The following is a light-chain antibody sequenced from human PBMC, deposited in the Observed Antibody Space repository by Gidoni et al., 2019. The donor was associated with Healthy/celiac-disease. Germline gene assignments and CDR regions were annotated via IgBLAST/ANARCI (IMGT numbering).Light chain of an antibody. V-gene: IGKV3-11*01. J-gene: IGKJ2*01. Sequence: IVLTQSPATLSWSPGERATLSCRASQSVSSYLAWYQQKPGQAPRLLIYDASNRATGIPARFSGSGSGTDFTLTISSLEPEDFAVYYCQQRSNWYTFXQXTKLEIK. CDR1: QSVSSY. CDR2: DAS. CDR3: QQRSNWYT.